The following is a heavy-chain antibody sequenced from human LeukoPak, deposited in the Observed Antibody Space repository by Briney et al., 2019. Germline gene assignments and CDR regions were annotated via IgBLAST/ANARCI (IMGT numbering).Heavy chain of an antibody. D-gene: IGHD6-19*01. J-gene: IGHJ6*03. CDR2: ISPTGNTI. V-gene: IGHV3-11*04. CDR3: GRYGLGYYYMDV. CDR1: GFTFSDYY. Sequence: PGGSLRLSCAASGFTFSDYYMSWIRQAPGKGLEWVSYISPTGNTIYYADSVRGRFTISRDNAKNSLYLQMNSLRAEDTAVYYCGRYGLGYYYMDVWGKGTTVTVSS.